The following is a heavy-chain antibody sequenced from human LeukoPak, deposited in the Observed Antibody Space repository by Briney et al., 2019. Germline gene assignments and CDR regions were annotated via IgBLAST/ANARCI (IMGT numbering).Heavy chain of an antibody. D-gene: IGHD2-2*01. CDR2: INHSGST. CDR1: GGSFSGYY. CDR3: ARSFMGYCSSTSCYVGVYFDY. V-gene: IGHV4-34*01. Sequence: SETLSLTCAVYGGSFSGYYWSWIRQPPGKGLEWIGEINHSGSTNYNPSLKSRVTISVDTSKNQFSLKLSSVTAADTAVYYCARSFMGYCSSTSCYVGVYFDYWGQGTLVTVSS. J-gene: IGHJ4*02.